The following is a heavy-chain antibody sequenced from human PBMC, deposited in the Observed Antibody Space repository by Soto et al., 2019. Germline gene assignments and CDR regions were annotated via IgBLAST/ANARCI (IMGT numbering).Heavy chain of an antibody. Sequence: GGSLRLSCAASGFTFRSYGMHWVRQAPGKGLEWVAVISHDGSNKYYADSVKGRFTISRDNSKNTLYLQMNSLRAEDTAVYYCAKHWTPGDYGVRGFDYWGQGTQVTVSS. CDR2: ISHDGSNK. CDR1: GFTFRSYG. D-gene: IGHD4-17*01. J-gene: IGHJ4*02. V-gene: IGHV3-30*18. CDR3: AKHWTPGDYGVRGFDY.